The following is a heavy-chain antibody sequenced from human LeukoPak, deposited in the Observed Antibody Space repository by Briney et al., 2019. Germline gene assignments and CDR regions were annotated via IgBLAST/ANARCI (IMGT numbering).Heavy chain of an antibody. CDR3: ARAPSNWHYLEYGMDV. J-gene: IGHJ6*02. CDR1: GYTFTSYY. D-gene: IGHD1-7*01. Sequence: ASVKVSCKASGYTFTSYYMHWVRQAPGQGLEWMGIINPSGGSTSYAQKFQGRITMTRDTSTSTVYMELSRLRSDDTAVYYCARAPSNWHYLEYGMDVWGQGTTVTVSS. CDR2: INPSGGST. V-gene: IGHV1-46*01.